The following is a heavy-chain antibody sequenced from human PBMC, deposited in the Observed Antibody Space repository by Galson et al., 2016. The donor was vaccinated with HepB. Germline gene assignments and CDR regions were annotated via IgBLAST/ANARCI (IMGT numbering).Heavy chain of an antibody. Sequence: SLRLSCAASGSSFSSYWMNWVRQAPGKGLEWVANIKQDGSEKYYVDSVKGRFTISRDNAKNSLYLQMNSLRAEDTAVYYCARGRGSGSYSSFDYWGQGTLVTVSS. CDR3: ARGRGSGSYSSFDY. CDR2: IKQDGSEK. V-gene: IGHV3-7*01. D-gene: IGHD3-10*01. CDR1: GSSFSSYW. J-gene: IGHJ4*02.